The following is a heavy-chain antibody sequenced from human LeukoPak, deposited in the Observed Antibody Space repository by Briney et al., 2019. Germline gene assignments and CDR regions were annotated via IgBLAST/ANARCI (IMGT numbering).Heavy chain of an antibody. J-gene: IGHJ5*02. CDR2: IYYSGST. V-gene: IGHV4-59*08. D-gene: IGHD3-10*01. CDR3: ARHYGSERDNWFDP. CDR1: GGSISSYY. Sequence: SETLSLTCTVSGGSISSYYWSWIRQPPGKGLEWIGYIYYSGSTNYNPSLKSRVTISVDTSKNQFSLKLSSVTAADTAVYYCARHYGSERDNWFDPWGQGTLVTVSS.